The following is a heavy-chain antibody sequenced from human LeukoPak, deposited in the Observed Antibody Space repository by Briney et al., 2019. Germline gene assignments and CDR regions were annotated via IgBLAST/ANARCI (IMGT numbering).Heavy chain of an antibody. V-gene: IGHV1-18*01. CDR1: GYTFTSYG. Sequence: VSVKVSCKASGYTFTSYGISWVRQAPGQGLEWMGWISAYNGNTNYAQKLQGRVTMTTDTSTSTAYMELRSLRSDDTAVYYCARGAAGDCSSTSCYRHNWFDPWGQGTLVTVSS. J-gene: IGHJ5*02. D-gene: IGHD2-2*01. CDR3: ARGAAGDCSSTSCYRHNWFDP. CDR2: ISAYNGNT.